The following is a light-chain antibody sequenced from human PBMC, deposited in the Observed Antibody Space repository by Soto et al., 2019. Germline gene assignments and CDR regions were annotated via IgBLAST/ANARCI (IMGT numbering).Light chain of an antibody. CDR2: GAS. J-gene: IGKJ4*01. CDR1: QSVSSRF. Sequence: EIVLTQSPGTLSLSPGERATLSWRASQSVSSRFLAWYQQKPGQAPRLLMYGASSRATGIPDRFSGTGSGTEFTLTISSLQSEDFAVYFCQQRRDWLSFGGGTKVDTK. CDR3: QQRRDWLS. V-gene: IGKV3D-20*02.